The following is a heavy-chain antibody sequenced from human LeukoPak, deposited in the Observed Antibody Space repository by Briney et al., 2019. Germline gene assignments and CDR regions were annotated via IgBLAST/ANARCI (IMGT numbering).Heavy chain of an antibody. J-gene: IGHJ6*03. CDR2: IDWDDDK. CDR1: GFSLSTHGMR. CDR3: ARSPDHYYYLDV. D-gene: IGHD1-14*01. V-gene: IGHV2-70*04. Sequence: KEAGPALFKPPQTLRLTCTFSGFSLSTHGMRVSWIRQPPGKALEWLSRIDWDDDKFYSTSLKTRLTISKDTSKNQVVLTLTNMDPVDTATYYCARSPDHYYYLDVWGKGTTVTVSS.